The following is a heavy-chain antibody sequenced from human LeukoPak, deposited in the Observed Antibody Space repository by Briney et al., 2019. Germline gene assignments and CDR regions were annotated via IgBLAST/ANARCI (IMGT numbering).Heavy chain of an antibody. CDR3: ARESEGGDGYNLSYYYMDV. D-gene: IGHD5-24*01. CDR1: GYTFTSYG. J-gene: IGHJ6*03. CDR2: ISAYNGNK. V-gene: IGHV1-18*01. Sequence: ASVKVSCKASGYTFTSYGIRWVRQAPGQGREWMGWISAYNGNKNYAQKLQGRVTMTPDTSTSTAYMELRSLRSDDTAVYYCARESEGGDGYNLSYYYMDVWGKGTTVTVSS.